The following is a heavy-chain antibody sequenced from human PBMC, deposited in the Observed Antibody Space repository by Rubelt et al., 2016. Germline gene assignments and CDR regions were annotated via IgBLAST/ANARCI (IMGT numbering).Heavy chain of an antibody. CDR3: VSPGKEEWFSFDY. D-gene: IGHD3-3*01. J-gene: IGHJ4*02. Sequence: QVQLQQWGAGLLKPSETLSLTCAVYGESFSGYYWSWIRQPPGKGLEWIGSTSYSGSTYYNPSLKSRVTISVDTSNDQFSLRLSSVTAADTAVYYCVSPGKEEWFSFDYWGQGTLVTVSS. V-gene: IGHV4-34*01. CDR1: GESFSGYY. CDR2: TSYSGST.